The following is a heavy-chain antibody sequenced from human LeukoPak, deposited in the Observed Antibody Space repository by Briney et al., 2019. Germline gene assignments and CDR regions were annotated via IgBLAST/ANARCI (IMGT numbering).Heavy chain of an antibody. CDR2: ISSSSSYI. J-gene: IGHJ4*02. CDR3: ARDAGSYGFGIDH. Sequence: PGGSLRLSCAASGFTFSSYWMSWVRQAPGKGLEWVSSISSSSSYIYYADSVKGRFTISRDNAKNSLYLQMNSLRAEDTAVYYCARDAGSYGFGIDHWGQGTLVTVSS. CDR1: GFTFSSYW. V-gene: IGHV3-21*01. D-gene: IGHD5-18*01.